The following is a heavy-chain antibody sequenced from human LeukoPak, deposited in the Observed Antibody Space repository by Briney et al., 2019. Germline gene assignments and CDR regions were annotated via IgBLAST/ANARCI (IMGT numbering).Heavy chain of an antibody. CDR3: ARDPVAAEYGDYFGSAGNDY. CDR2: IGKDGTDK. V-gene: IGHV3-7*03. Sequence: GGSLRLSCVASGFTLSSYWMSWVSQAPGKGLEWVALIGKDGTDKYYVDSVKGRLTISRDNAKKSLYLQMSNLRAEDTALYYCARDPVAAEYGDYFGSAGNDYWGHGALVTVSP. J-gene: IGHJ4*01. D-gene: IGHD4-17*01. CDR1: GFTLSSYW.